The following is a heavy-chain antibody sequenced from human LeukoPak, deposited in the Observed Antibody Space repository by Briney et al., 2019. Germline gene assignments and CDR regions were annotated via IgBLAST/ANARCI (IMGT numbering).Heavy chain of an antibody. Sequence: ASVRVSCKVSGYTLTGYYMHWVRQAPGQGLEWMGWINPNSGGTNYAQKFQGRDIMTRDTSISTAYMELSRLRSDDTAVYYCASSCSGGSCFYYFDYWGQGTLVTVSS. CDR1: GYTLTGYY. CDR2: INPNSGGT. CDR3: ASSCSGGSCFYYFDY. J-gene: IGHJ4*02. D-gene: IGHD2-15*01. V-gene: IGHV1-2*02.